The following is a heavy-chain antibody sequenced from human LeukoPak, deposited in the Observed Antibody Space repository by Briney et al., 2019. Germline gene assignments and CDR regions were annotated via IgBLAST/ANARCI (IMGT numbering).Heavy chain of an antibody. D-gene: IGHD2-15*01. J-gene: IGHJ3*02. CDR3: ARGKYCSGGSCYWADDAFDI. CDR1: GGSISSYY. Sequence: PSETLSLTCTVSGGSISSYYWSWIRQPPGKGLEWIGYIYYNGSTNYNPSLKSRVTISVDTSKNQFSLKLSSVTAADTAVYYCARGKYCSGGSCYWADDAFDIWGQGTMVTVSS. V-gene: IGHV4-59*01. CDR2: IYYNGST.